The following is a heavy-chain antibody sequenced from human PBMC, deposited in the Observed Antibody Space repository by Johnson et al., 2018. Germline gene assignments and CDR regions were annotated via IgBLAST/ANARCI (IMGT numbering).Heavy chain of an antibody. V-gene: IGHV3-30*18. Sequence: VQLVESGGGVVQPGRSLRLSCAASGFTFSSYGMHWVRQAPGKGLEWVAVISYDGSNKYYADSVKGRFTISRDNSKNTLYLQMNSLRAEETAVYYWAKMGGGGDFWSGYYDYYYYYGMDVWGQGTTVTVSS. J-gene: IGHJ6*02. D-gene: IGHD3-3*01. CDR3: AKMGGGGDFWSGYYDYYYYYGMDV. CDR1: GFTFSSYG. CDR2: ISYDGSNK.